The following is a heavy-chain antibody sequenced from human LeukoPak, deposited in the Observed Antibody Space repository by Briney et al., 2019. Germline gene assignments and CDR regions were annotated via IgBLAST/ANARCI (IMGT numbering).Heavy chain of an antibody. D-gene: IGHD2-2*01. CDR1: GFTFSSYA. V-gene: IGHV3-23*01. Sequence: QTGGSLRLSCAASGFTFSSYAMSWVRQAPGKGLEWVSAISGSGGSTYYADSVKGRFTISRDNSKNTLYLQMNSLRAEDTAVYYCAKVDCSSTSCFHFDYWGQGTLVIVSS. CDR2: ISGSGGST. CDR3: AKVDCSSTSCFHFDY. J-gene: IGHJ4*02.